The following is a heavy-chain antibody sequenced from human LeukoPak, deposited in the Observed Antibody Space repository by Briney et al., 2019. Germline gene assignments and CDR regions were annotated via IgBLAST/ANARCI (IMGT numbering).Heavy chain of an antibody. CDR1: GGSFSGYY. Sequence: SETLSLTCAVYGGSFSGYYWSWIRQPPGKGLEWIGEINHSGSTNYNPSLKSRVTISVDTSKNQFSLKLSSVTAADTAVYYCARVGSSSWFGTFDYWGQGTLVTVSS. CDR3: ARVGSSSWFGTFDY. J-gene: IGHJ4*02. CDR2: INHSGST. D-gene: IGHD6-13*01. V-gene: IGHV4-34*01.